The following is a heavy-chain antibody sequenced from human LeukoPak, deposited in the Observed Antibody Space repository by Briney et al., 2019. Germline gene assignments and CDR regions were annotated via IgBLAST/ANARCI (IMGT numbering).Heavy chain of an antibody. CDR1: GFTFSSYG. J-gene: IGHJ4*02. D-gene: IGHD3-10*01. CDR3: AKAGDAWGFNSPLGGRFDY. V-gene: IGHV3-33*06. CDR2: IWYDGSNK. Sequence: GRSLRLSCAASGFTFSSYGMHWVRQAPGKGLEWVAVIWYDGSNKYYADSVKGRFTISRDNSKNTLYLQMNSLRAEDTAVYYCAKAGDAWGFNSPLGGRFDYWGQGTLVTVSS.